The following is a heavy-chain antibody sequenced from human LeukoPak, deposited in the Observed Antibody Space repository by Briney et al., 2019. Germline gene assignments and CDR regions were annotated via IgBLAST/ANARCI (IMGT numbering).Heavy chain of an antibody. CDR3: AREVSRVGATN. CDR1: GYTSTSYD. D-gene: IGHD1-26*01. J-gene: IGHJ4*02. Sequence: PSVKPSCKASGYTSTSYDINWVRQATGQGLEWMGWMNPNSGNTAYAHKFQGRVTMTMNTSISTAYMELSSLRSEDTAVYYCAREVSRVGATNWGQGTLVTVSS. CDR2: MNPNSGNT. V-gene: IGHV1-8*01.